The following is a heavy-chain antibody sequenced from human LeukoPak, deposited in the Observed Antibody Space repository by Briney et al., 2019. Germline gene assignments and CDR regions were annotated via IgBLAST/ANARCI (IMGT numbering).Heavy chain of an antibody. CDR3: AKAYYDYVWGSYRYFCAFDI. V-gene: IGHV3-43*02. CDR1: GFTFDDYA. CDR2: ISGDGGRT. D-gene: IGHD3-16*02. J-gene: IGHJ3*02. Sequence: GGSLRLSCAASGFTFDDYAMHWVRQAPGKGLEWVSLISGDGGRTHYADSVKGRFTIFRDNSKNSLYLQMNSLRTEDTAFYYCAKAYYDYVWGSYRYFCAFDIWGQGTMVTVSS.